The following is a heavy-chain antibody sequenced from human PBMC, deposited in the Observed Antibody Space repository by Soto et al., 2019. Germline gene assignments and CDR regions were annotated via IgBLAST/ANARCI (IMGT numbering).Heavy chain of an antibody. D-gene: IGHD5-12*01. J-gene: IGHJ4*02. CDR2: MNPISGNT. V-gene: IGHV1-8*01. CDR3: ARGRRWLQYSLAY. CDR1: GYNFPSYD. Sequence: GDSVKVSCKASGYNFPSYDINWVRQATGQGVEWMGGMNPISGNTGYAQKIQGRVTMTRNTSIGTAYLERSSLITEDPAVYYCARGRRWLQYSLAYWGQGTLVTVSS.